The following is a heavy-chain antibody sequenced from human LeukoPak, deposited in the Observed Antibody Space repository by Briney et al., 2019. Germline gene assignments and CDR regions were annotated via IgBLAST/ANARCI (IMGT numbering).Heavy chain of an antibody. V-gene: IGHV3-23*01. CDR1: GFTFTSYA. D-gene: IGHD1-26*01. CDR2: IRGSGGNS. CDR3: AKAHGGSYHSGRD. J-gene: IGHJ4*02. Sequence: PGGSLRLSCAASGFTFTSYATNWVRQAPGKGLGWVSGIRGSGGNSYYADTVKGRFSISRDNFKNTLYLQLNSLRVEDTAVYYCAKAHGGSYHSGRDWGQGTLAIVSS.